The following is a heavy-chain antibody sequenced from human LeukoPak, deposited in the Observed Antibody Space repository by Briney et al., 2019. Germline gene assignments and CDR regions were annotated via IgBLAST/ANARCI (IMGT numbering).Heavy chain of an antibody. D-gene: IGHD5-18*01. Sequence: SETLSLTCTVSGGSISSSSYYWGWIRQPPGKGLEWIGSIYYSGSTYYNPSLKSRVTISVDTSKNQFSLKLSSVTAADTAVYYCARFSYGFSLDYWGQGTLVTVSS. V-gene: IGHV4-39*01. CDR2: IYYSGST. J-gene: IGHJ4*02. CDR1: GGSISSSSYY. CDR3: ARFSYGFSLDY.